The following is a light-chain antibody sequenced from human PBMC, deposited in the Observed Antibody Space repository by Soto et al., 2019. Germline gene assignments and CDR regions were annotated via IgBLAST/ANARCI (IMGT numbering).Light chain of an antibody. V-gene: IGKV3-11*01. CDR3: QQYNNWPS. CDR1: QSVSSY. J-gene: IGKJ5*01. CDR2: GAS. Sequence: EIVLTQSPATLSWSPGERATLSCRASQSVSSYLAWYQQTPGQAPRVLIHGASNRATGIPDSFSGSASETEFTLTIRSLKSEDFAVYFCQQYNNWPSFGQGTRLEIK.